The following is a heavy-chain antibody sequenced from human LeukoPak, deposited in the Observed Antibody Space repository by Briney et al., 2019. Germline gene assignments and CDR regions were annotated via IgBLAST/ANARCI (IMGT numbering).Heavy chain of an antibody. CDR3: ARDGVPYYDILTGYYIDY. V-gene: IGHV1-18*04. Sequence: ASVKVSCKASGYSFTAYYMHWVRQAPGRGLEWMGWISAYNGNTNYAQKLQGRVTMTTDTSTSTAYMELRSLRSDDTAVYYCARDGVPYYDILTGYYIDYWGQGTLVTVSS. CDR2: ISAYNGNT. J-gene: IGHJ4*02. D-gene: IGHD3-9*01. CDR1: GYSFTAYY.